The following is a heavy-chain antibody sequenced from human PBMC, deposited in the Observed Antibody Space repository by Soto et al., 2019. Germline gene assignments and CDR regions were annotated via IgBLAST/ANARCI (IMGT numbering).Heavy chain of an antibody. CDR1: GYSFTSYW. J-gene: IGHJ6*02. V-gene: IGHV5-51*01. CDR2: IYPGDSDT. D-gene: IGHD2-2*01. Sequence: HGESLKISCKGSGYSFTSYWIGWVRQMPGKGLEWMGIIYPGDSDTRYSPSFQGQVTISADKSISTAYLQWSSLKASDTAMYYCASRLGYCSSTSCYRDYYYGMDVWGQGTTVTVSS. CDR3: ASRLGYCSSTSCYRDYYYGMDV.